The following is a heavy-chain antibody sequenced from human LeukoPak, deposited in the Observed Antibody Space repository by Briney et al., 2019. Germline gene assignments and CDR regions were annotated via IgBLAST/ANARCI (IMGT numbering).Heavy chain of an antibody. CDR3: ARDHLWQQPDAFDV. D-gene: IGHD6-13*01. V-gene: IGHV3-66*01. CDR2: IYSDGST. Sequence: GGSLRLSCAASGFTFSSYAMSWVRQAPGKGLEWVSVIYSDGSTYYADSVKGRFTISRDNSKNTLYLQMNSLRAEDTAVYYCARDHLWQQPDAFDVWGQGTMVIVSS. CDR1: GFTFSSYA. J-gene: IGHJ3*01.